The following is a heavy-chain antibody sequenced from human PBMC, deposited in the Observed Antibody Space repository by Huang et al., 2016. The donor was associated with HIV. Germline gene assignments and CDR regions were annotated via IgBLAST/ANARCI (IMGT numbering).Heavy chain of an antibody. D-gene: IGHD5-18*01. CDR3: AKVIYSYGSWWLDP. J-gene: IGHJ5*02. CDR2: VIPTGST. Sequence: QVQLQQWGAGLLKPSETLSLTCAVYGGSLSGFYWSWIRQPPVKGLGWIGDVIPTGSTNDNPSRKSRVTISVDTLKNQFSLRLSSATAADTAVYYWAKVIYSYGSWWLDPWGQGTQVTVSS. V-gene: IGHV4-34*12. CDR1: GGSLSGFY.